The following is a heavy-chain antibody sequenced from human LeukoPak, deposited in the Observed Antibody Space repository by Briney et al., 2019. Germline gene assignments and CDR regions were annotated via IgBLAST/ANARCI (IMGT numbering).Heavy chain of an antibody. D-gene: IGHD3-10*01. CDR2: ISGSGSGGST. Sequence: RGGSLRLPCAASGFTFGSSAMSWVRQAPGKGLEWVSNISGSGSGGSTYYADSVKGRFTFSRDNSKNTLYLQMNSLRAEDTAVYYCAKDSRGLLWFGESSPPWGQGTLVTVSS. V-gene: IGHV3-23*01. CDR3: AKDSRGLLWFGESSPP. CDR1: GFTFGSSA. J-gene: IGHJ5*02.